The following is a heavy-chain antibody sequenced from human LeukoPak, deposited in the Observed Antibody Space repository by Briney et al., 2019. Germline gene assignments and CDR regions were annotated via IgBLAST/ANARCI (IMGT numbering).Heavy chain of an antibody. CDR3: AKGSYYDSSGSFYFDY. CDR2: ISGSGDNT. D-gene: IGHD3-22*01. Sequence: GGSLRLSCAASGFTFSSYAMSWVRQAPGKGLEWVSSISGSGDNTYYADSVKGRFTISRDNSRNTLYVQVNSLGTEDTAAYYCAKGSYYDSSGSFYFDYWGQGTLVTVSS. J-gene: IGHJ4*02. V-gene: IGHV3-23*01. CDR1: GFTFSSYA.